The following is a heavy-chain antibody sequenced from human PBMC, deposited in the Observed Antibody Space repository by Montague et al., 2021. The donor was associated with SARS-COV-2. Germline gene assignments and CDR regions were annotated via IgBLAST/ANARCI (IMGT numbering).Heavy chain of an antibody. Sequence: TLSLTCAVSGGSISSGGYSWSWIRQPPGKGLEWIGYIYHSGSTYYNPSLKSRVTISVDSSKNQFSLKLSSVTAADTAVYYCARGLGTAYYCSGGSCYSSDWFDPWGQGTLVTVSS. V-gene: IGHV4-30-2*01. CDR2: IYHSGST. CDR3: ARGLGTAYYCSGGSCYSSDWFDP. D-gene: IGHD2-15*01. CDR1: GGSISSGGYS. J-gene: IGHJ5*02.